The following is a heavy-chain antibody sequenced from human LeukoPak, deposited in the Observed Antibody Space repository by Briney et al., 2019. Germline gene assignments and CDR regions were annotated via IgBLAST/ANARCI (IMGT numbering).Heavy chain of an antibody. V-gene: IGHV4-39*01. CDR2: ISYSGST. D-gene: IGHD3-10*01. CDR1: GGSVSSSSYY. Sequence: SETLSLTCTVPGGSVSSSSYYWGWVRQPPEKGLEWIGTISYSGSTYYNPSLKSRVTISVDTSNNQFSLKLTSVTAADTAVYYCARQGGSGRSLDYWGQGTLVTVSS. J-gene: IGHJ4*02. CDR3: ARQGGSGRSLDY.